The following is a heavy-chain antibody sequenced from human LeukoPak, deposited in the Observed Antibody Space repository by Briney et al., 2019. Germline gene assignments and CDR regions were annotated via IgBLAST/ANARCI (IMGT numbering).Heavy chain of an antibody. CDR2: IKQDGSEK. J-gene: IGHJ4*02. CDR3: ARQAQWLVNAYDY. Sequence: AESPRLSCAASGFTFSRSWMSGVRQAPGKGLEWVANIKQDGSEKYYVDSVKGRFTISRDNAKNSLYLQMNSLRAEETAVYYCARQAQWLVNAYDYWGQGTL. D-gene: IGHD6-19*01. V-gene: IGHV3-7*01. CDR1: GFTFSRSW.